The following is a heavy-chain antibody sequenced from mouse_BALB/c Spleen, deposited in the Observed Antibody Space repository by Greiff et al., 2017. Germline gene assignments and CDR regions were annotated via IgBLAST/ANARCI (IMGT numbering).Heavy chain of an antibody. Sequence: QVQLQQSGAELARPGASVKLSCKASGYTFTSYWMQWVKQRPGQGLEWIGAIYPGDGDTRYTQKFKGKATLTADKSSSTAYMQLSSLASEDSAVYYCAREKLVTTVVAPYYAMDYWGQGTSVTVSS. CDR3: AREKLVTTVVAPYYAMDY. CDR2: IYPGDGDT. CDR1: GYTFTSYW. D-gene: IGHD1-1*01. V-gene: IGHV1-87*01. J-gene: IGHJ4*01.